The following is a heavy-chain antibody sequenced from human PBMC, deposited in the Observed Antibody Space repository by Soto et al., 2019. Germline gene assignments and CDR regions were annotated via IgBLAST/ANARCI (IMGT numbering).Heavy chain of an antibody. CDR1: GYTFTNYA. Sequence: RASVKVSCKASGYTFTNYAIHWVCQAPGQRLEWMGWINAGNGNTKYSQKFQGRVTITRDTSASTAYMELSSLRSEDTAVYYCARVGAAAGPYYFDYWGQGTLVTVSS. J-gene: IGHJ4*02. D-gene: IGHD6-13*01. CDR2: INAGNGNT. CDR3: ARVGAAAGPYYFDY. V-gene: IGHV1-3*01.